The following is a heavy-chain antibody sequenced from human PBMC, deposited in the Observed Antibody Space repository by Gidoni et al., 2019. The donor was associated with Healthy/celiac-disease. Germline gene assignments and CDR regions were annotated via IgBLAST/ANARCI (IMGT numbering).Heavy chain of an antibody. D-gene: IGHD3-3*01. J-gene: IGHJ5*02. V-gene: IGHV3-23*01. CDR2: ISGSGGST. CDR3: AKEPPPSWSGYENWFDP. Sequence: EVQLLESGGGLVQPGGSLRLSCAASGFTFSSYAMSWVRQAPGKGLEWVSAISGSGGSTYYADSVKGRFTISRDNSKNTLYLQMNSLRAEDTAVYYCAKEPPPSWSGYENWFDPWGQGTLVTVSS. CDR1: GFTFSSYA.